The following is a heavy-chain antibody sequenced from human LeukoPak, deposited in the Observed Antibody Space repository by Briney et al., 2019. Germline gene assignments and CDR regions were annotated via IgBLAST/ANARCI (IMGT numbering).Heavy chain of an antibody. J-gene: IGHJ3*02. CDR2: IRRGANSYTT. D-gene: IGHD3-16*01. CDR3: SRDGGEGGNSAFDI. CDR1: GFTFSDYI. V-gene: IGHV3-72*01. Sequence: GGSLRLSCAASGFTFSDYILDWVRQAPGKGLDWVGRIRRGANSYTTEYAASVKGRFTISRDDSKNSLYLHMNSLKTEDTAVYHCSRDGGEGGNSAFDIWGQGTMVTVSS.